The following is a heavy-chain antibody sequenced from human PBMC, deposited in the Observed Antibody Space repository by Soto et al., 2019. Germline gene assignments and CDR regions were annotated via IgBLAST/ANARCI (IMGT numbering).Heavy chain of an antibody. D-gene: IGHD6-19*01. Sequence: QVQLQESGPGLVKPSQTLSLTCTVSGGSISSGDYYWSWIRQPPEKGLEWIGYIYYSGSTYYNPSRKGRVTISVDPSKNQFSLKLSSVTAAHAAVYYCTRLTPGYSSGWFIDYWGQGTLVTVSS. CDR1: GGSISSGDYY. CDR2: IYYSGST. J-gene: IGHJ4*02. V-gene: IGHV4-30-4*01. CDR3: TRLTPGYSSGWFIDY.